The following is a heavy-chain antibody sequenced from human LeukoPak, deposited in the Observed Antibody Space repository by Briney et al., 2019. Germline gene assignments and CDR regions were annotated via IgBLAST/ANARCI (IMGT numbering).Heavy chain of an antibody. Sequence: GGSLRLSCAASGFTFSSCSMNWVRQAPGKGLEWVSSISSSSSYIYYADSVKGRFTISGDNAKNSLYLQMNSLRAEDTAVYYCARDGITIFGVVIHAEYFQHWGQGTLVTVSS. CDR1: GFTFSSCS. V-gene: IGHV3-21*01. D-gene: IGHD3-3*01. J-gene: IGHJ1*01. CDR2: ISSSSSYI. CDR3: ARDGITIFGVVIHAEYFQH.